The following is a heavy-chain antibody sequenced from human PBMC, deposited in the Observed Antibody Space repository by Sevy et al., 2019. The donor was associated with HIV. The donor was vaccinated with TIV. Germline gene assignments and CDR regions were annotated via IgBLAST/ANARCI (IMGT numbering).Heavy chain of an antibody. V-gene: IGHV3-7*01. Sequence: GGSLRLSCAASGFTFTDHWMSWVRPTPGKGLEWVATIKQDESEKYYVDSVKGRFAISRDNGRNSVSLQMNGLRAEDTALYYCAREVGGYNWRPYYFDSWGQGTLVTVSS. J-gene: IGHJ4*02. CDR3: AREVGGYNWRPYYFDS. CDR2: IKQDESEK. D-gene: IGHD5-12*01. CDR1: GFTFTDHW.